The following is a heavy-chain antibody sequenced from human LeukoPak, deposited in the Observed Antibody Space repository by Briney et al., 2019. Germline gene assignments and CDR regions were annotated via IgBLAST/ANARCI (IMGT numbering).Heavy chain of an antibody. Sequence: GGSLRLSCAASGFTFINAWVSWVRQAPGQGPEWVARLKSKTDGGTTDYAAPVKGRFTISRDDSKNTLYLQMNSLKMEDTAVYYCTTDRGITDRPMFDSWGQGTLVTVSS. V-gene: IGHV3-15*01. J-gene: IGHJ4*02. CDR2: LKSKTDGGTT. CDR3: TTDRGITDRPMFDS. D-gene: IGHD1-14*01. CDR1: GFTFINAW.